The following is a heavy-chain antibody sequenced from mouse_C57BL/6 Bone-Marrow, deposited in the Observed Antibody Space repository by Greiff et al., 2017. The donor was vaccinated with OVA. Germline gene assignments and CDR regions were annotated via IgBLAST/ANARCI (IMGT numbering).Heavy chain of an antibody. CDR3: ARGGYGSKRGYFDV. J-gene: IGHJ1*03. V-gene: IGHV1-64*01. D-gene: IGHD1-1*01. CDR2: IHPNSGST. CDR1: GYTFTSYW. Sequence: QVQLQQPGAELVKPGASVKLSCKASGYTFTSYWMHWVKQRPGQGLEWIGMIHPNSGSTNYNEKFKSKATLTVDKSSSTAYMQPSSLTSEDSAVYYCARGGYGSKRGYFDVWGTGTTVTVSS.